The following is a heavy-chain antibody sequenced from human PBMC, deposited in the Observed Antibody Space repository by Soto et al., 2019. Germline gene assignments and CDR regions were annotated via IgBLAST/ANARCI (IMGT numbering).Heavy chain of an antibody. CDR1: GYTFTRYD. CDR2: MNPNSGNS. D-gene: IGHD3-3*01. CDR3: SRPNSDFWSGYYTAYYGMDV. V-gene: IGHV1-8*01. J-gene: IGHJ6*04. Sequence: ASVKVSCKASGYTFTRYDMNWVRQATGQGLEWMGWMNPNSGNSGYAQKFQGRVTMTRNTSISKAYMELSSLRSEDTAVYYCSRPNSDFWSGYYTAYYGMDVWGKETTVTVAS.